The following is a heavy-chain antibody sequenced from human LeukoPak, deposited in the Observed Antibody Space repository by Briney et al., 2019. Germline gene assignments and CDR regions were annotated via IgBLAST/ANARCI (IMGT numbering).Heavy chain of an antibody. D-gene: IGHD2-21*01. Sequence: GGSLRLSCAASGFSFSSYSMNWVRQAPGKGLEWVSSISTSSIYIYYADSVKGRFTISRDNAKNSLYLQMNSLRAEDTAVYYCAKGSKLLLFTRDYYMDVWGKGTTVTISS. J-gene: IGHJ6*03. V-gene: IGHV3-21*01. CDR1: GFSFSSYS. CDR3: AKGSKLLLFTRDYYMDV. CDR2: ISTSSIYI.